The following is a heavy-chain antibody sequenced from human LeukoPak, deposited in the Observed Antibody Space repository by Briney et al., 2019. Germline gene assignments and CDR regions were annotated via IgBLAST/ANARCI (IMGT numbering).Heavy chain of an antibody. CDR1: GFTFSSYS. CDR2: ISSSSSTI. D-gene: IGHD6-13*01. J-gene: IGHJ6*02. V-gene: IGHV3-48*04. CDR3: ARDRGIAAADVYYYYGMDV. Sequence: PGGSLRLSCAASGFTFSSYSMNWARQAPGKGLEWVSYISSSSSTIYYADSVKGRFTISRDNAKNSLYLQMNSLRAEDTAVYYCARDRGIAAADVYYYYGMDVWGQGTTVTVSS.